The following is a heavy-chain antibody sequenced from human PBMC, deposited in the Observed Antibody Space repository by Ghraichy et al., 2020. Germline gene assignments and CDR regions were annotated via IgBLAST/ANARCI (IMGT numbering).Heavy chain of an antibody. CDR2: ISSSSSYT. V-gene: IGHV3-11*05. D-gene: IGHD5/OR15-5a*01. CDR3: ARAYSVYDPFDY. CDR1: GFIFNDYY. J-gene: IGHJ4*02. Sequence: SLNISCAASGFIFNDYYMSWIRQAPGKGLEWVSYISSSSSYTNYADSVKGRFTISRDNAKNSLYLQMNSLRAEDTAVYYCARAYSVYDPFDYWGQGTLVTVSS.